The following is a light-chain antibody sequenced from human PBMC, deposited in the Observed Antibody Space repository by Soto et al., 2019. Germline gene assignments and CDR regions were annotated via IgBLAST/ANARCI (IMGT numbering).Light chain of an antibody. CDR2: AAS. J-gene: IGKJ1*01. CDR1: QGISNY. CDR3: QKYNRALGKWT. V-gene: IGKV1-27*01. Sequence: DIQMTQSPSSLSASVGDRVTITCRASQGISNYLAWYQQKPGKVPKLLIYAASTLQSGVPSRFSGSGSGTDGTLSIGSLPPVDVATYDCQKYNRALGKWTFGQGTKVEIK.